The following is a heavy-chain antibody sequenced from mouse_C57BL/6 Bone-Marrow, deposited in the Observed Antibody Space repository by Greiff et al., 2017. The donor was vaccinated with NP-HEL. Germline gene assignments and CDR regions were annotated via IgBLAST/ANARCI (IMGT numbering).Heavy chain of an antibody. Sequence: EVQLQQSGPELVKPGASVKMSCKASGYTFTDYNMHWVKQSHGKSLEWIGYINPNNGGTSYNQKFKGKATLTVNRSSSTSYMELRSLTSEDSAVYYCARRDYGSSYDWYFDVWGTGTTVTVSS. CDR3: ARRDYGSSYDWYFDV. CDR1: GYTFTDYN. J-gene: IGHJ1*03. D-gene: IGHD1-1*01. CDR2: INPNNGGT. V-gene: IGHV1-22*01.